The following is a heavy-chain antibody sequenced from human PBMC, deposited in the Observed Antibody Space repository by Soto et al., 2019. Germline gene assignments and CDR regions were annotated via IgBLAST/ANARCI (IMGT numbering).Heavy chain of an antibody. CDR1: GGSISSGAYY. Sequence: SETLSLTCTVSGGSISSGAYYWTWIRQHPGKGLEWIGYIYYSGSTYYNPSLESRVTMSVDTSNNQFSLKLSSVTAADTAVYYCVRIKGGAAGNFDYWGQGTLVTVSS. J-gene: IGHJ4*02. V-gene: IGHV4-31*03. CDR3: VRIKGGAAGNFDY. CDR2: IYYSGST. D-gene: IGHD6-13*01.